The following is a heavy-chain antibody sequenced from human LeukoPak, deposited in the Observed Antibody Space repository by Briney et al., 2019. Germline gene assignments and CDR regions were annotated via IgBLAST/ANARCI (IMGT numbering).Heavy chain of an antibody. J-gene: IGHJ4*02. D-gene: IGHD2-21*02. CDR1: GFTFSSYA. V-gene: IGHV3-23*01. CDR3: SRVVQDVTGADY. CDR2: ISGSGGST. Sequence: GGSLRLSCAASGFTFSSYAMSWVRQAPGKGLEWVSAISGSGGSTYYADSVKGRFTISRDNAKNSLYLQMNSLRAEDTAVYYCSRVVQDVTGADYWGQGARVIVSS.